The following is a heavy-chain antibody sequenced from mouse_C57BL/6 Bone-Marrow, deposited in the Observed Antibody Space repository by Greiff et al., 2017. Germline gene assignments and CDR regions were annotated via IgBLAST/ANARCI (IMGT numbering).Heavy chain of an antibody. D-gene: IGHD1-1*01. CDR3: ARGFITTVVDH. CDR2: IDPSDSYT. J-gene: IGHJ2*01. V-gene: IGHV1-69*01. CDR1: GYTFTSYW. Sequence: QVQLKQPVAELVMPGASVKLSCKASGYTFTSYWMHWVKQRPGQGLEWIGEIDPSDSYTNYNQKFKGKSTLTVDKSSSTAYMQLSSLTSEDSAVYYCARGFITTVVDHWGQGTTLTVSS.